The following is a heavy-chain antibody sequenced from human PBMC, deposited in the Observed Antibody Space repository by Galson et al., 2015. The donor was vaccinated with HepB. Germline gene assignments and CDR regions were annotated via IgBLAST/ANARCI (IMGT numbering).Heavy chain of an antibody. J-gene: IGHJ4*02. CDR2: ISWDAVST. Sequence: SLRLSCAASGFTFDDHTMQWVRQVPGKGLEWVSLISWDAVSTYYADSVKGRFTISRDNNKNSLYLQVNSLRTENTAFYYCTKGSQSSGWYASDYWGQGTLRTVSS. CDR3: TKGSQSSGWYASDY. CDR1: GFTFDDHT. D-gene: IGHD6-19*01. V-gene: IGHV3-43*01.